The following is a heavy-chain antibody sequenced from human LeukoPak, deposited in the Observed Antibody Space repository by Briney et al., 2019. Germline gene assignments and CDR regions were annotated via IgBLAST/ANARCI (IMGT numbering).Heavy chain of an antibody. CDR2: ISGSGGST. Sequence: RTGGTLRLSCAASGFTFSRYVMTWVRQAPGKGLEWVSGISGSGGSTYYADSVKGRFTISRDNSKNTLYLQMNSLRAEDTAVYYCAKVTFEGVDPWGQGTLVTVSS. CDR3: AKVTFEGVDP. J-gene: IGHJ5*02. V-gene: IGHV3-23*01. CDR1: GFTFSRYV. D-gene: IGHD2/OR15-2a*01.